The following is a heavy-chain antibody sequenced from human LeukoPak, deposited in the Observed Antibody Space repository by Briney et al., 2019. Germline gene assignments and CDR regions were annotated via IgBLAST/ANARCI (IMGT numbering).Heavy chain of an antibody. J-gene: IGHJ6*03. CDR1: GASVSSGGYY. CDR2: TYRSGSP. V-gene: IGHV4-30-2*01. CDR3: RVTTNVYDYIDV. D-gene: IGHD1/OR15-1a*01. Sequence: SETLSLTCSVSGASVSSGGYYWSWIRQTPGKGLEWIGYTYRSGSPFHNPSLKGRATISLDRSRNQVSLKLTSVTAADTAVYYCRVTTNVYDYIDVWGKGTTVIVSS.